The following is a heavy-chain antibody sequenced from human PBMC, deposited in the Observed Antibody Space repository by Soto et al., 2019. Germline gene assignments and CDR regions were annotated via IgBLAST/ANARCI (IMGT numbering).Heavy chain of an antibody. V-gene: IGHV3-48*02. Sequence: EVQLVESGGGLVQPGGSLRLSCAASGFTCSSYSMNWVRQAPGKGLEWVSYISSSSSTIYYADSVKGRFTISRDNAKNSLYLQMNSLRDEDTAVYYCARGLYYYDSSGYWGYWGQGTLVTVSS. CDR2: ISSSSSTI. J-gene: IGHJ4*02. D-gene: IGHD3-22*01. CDR3: ARGLYYYDSSGYWGY. CDR1: GFTCSSYS.